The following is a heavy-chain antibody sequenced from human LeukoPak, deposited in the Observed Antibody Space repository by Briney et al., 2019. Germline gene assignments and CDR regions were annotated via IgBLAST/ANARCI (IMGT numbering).Heavy chain of an antibody. CDR1: GGTFSSYA. D-gene: IGHD3-10*01. Sequence: ASVKVSCKASGGTFSSYAISWVRQAPGQGLEWMGRIIPILGIANYAQKFQGRVTITADKSTSTAYMELSSLRSEDTAVYYCARGYYYGSGPDYWGQGTLVTVSS. CDR2: IIPILGIA. J-gene: IGHJ4*02. V-gene: IGHV1-69*04. CDR3: ARGYYYGSGPDY.